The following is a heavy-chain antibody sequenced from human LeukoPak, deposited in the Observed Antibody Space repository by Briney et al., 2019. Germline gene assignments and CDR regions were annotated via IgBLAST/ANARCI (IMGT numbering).Heavy chain of an antibody. CDR3: ARDGAAIFGVVTPDYYYYYMDV. Sequence: PGGSLRLSCAASGFTFSSYAMHWVRQAPGKGLEWVAVISYDGSNKYYADSVKGRFTISRDNSKNTLYLQMNSLRAEDTAVYYCARDGAAIFGVVTPDYYYYYMDVWGKGTTVTVSS. V-gene: IGHV3-30*04. CDR1: GFTFSSYA. D-gene: IGHD3-3*01. CDR2: ISYDGSNK. J-gene: IGHJ6*03.